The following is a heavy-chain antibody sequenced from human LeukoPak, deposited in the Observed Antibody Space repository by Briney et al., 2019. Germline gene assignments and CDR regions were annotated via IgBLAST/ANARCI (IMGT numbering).Heavy chain of an antibody. CDR3: ARDRAVEMAKIQEGFDI. J-gene: IGHJ3*02. D-gene: IGHD5-24*01. CDR1: GGSISSYY. V-gene: IGHV4-59*01. Sequence: PSETLALTCTVSGGSISSYYWSWIRQPPGKGLEWIGYIYYSGSTNYNPSLKSRVTISVDTSKNQFSLKLSSVTAADTAVYYCARDRAVEMAKIQEGFDIWGQGTMVTVSS. CDR2: IYYSGST.